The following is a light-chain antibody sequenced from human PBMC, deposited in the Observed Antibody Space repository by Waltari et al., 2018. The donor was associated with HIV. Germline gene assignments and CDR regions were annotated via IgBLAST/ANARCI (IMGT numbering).Light chain of an antibody. Sequence: DVQMTQSPSSLSASVGDRVTITCQASQDITKYLNWYQQKPGKAPKLLIYDASNLEIGIPSRFSGSGSGIDFTFTITSLQPGDVATYYCQQYETLPYTFGQGTKLDIK. CDR1: QDITKY. J-gene: IGKJ2*01. V-gene: IGKV1-33*01. CDR3: QQYETLPYT. CDR2: DAS.